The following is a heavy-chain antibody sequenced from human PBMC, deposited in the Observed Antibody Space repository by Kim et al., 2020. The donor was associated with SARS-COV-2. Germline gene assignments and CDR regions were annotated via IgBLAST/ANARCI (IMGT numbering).Heavy chain of an antibody. CDR3: ASGPYYNPFDY. J-gene: IGHJ4*02. V-gene: IGHV4-34*01. Sequence: SETLSLTCAVYGGSFSGYYWSWIRQPPGKGLEWIGEINHSGSTNYNPSLKSRVTISVDTSKNQFSLKLSSVTAADTAVYYCASGPYYNPFDYWGQGTLVTVSS. CDR2: INHSGST. CDR1: GGSFSGYY. D-gene: IGHD3-10*01.